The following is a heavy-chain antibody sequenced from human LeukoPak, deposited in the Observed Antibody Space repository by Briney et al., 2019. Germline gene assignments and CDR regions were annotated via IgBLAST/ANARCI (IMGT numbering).Heavy chain of an antibody. CDR3: ARSPINYYDSSGNFDY. D-gene: IGHD3-22*01. J-gene: IGHJ4*02. CDR1: GGTFSSYA. CDR2: IIPILGIA. Sequence: SVKVSCKASGGTFSSYAISWVRQAPGQGLEWMGRIIPILGIANYAQKFQGRVTITADKSTSTAYMELSSLRSEDTAVYYCARSPINYYDSSGNFDYWGQGTLATVSS. V-gene: IGHV1-69*04.